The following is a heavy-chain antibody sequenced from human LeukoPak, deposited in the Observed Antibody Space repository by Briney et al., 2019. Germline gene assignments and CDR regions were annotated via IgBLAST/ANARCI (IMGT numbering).Heavy chain of an antibody. Sequence: ALRLSCAASGFTFNKYGMHWVRQAPGKGLVWVANIWSDGSEKYYADSVKGRFTISRDNSKNTLSLQMNSLRAEDTAVYFCARRGSQIHSFDYWGQGTLVTVSS. CDR1: GFTFNKYG. CDR3: ARRGSQIHSFDY. V-gene: IGHV3-33*01. D-gene: IGHD3-10*01. CDR2: IWSDGSEK. J-gene: IGHJ4*02.